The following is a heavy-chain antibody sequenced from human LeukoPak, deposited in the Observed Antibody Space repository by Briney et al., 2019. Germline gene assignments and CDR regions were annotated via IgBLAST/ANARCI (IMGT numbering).Heavy chain of an antibody. J-gene: IGHJ6*02. V-gene: IGHV3-21*01. CDR3: ARDAVDTANAV. Sequence: KTGGSLGLSCAASGFTFSSYSMNWVRQAPGKGLEWVSSISSSSIYIYYADSVEGRFTISRDNAKNTLYLQMNSLRAEDTAVYYCARDAVDTANAVWGQGTTVTVSS. CDR2: ISSSSIYI. D-gene: IGHD5-18*01. CDR1: GFTFSSYS.